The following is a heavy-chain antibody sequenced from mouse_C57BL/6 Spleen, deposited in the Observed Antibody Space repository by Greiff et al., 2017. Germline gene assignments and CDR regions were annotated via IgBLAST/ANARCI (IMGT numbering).Heavy chain of an antibody. J-gene: IGHJ1*03. CDR3: ARQGSYWYFDV. V-gene: IGHV1-69*01. CDR1: GYTFTSYW. D-gene: IGHD3-3*01. Sequence: QVQLQQSGAELVMPGASVKLSCKASGYTFTSYWMHWVKQRPGQGLEWIGEIDPSDSYTNYNQKFKGKSTLTVDKSSSTAYMQLSSLTSEDSAVYYCARQGSYWYFDVWGTGTTVTVSS. CDR2: IDPSDSYT.